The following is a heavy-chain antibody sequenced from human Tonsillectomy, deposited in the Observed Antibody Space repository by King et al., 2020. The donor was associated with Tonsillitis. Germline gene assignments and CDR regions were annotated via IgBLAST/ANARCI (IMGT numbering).Heavy chain of an antibody. CDR1: AGSISSSSYY. J-gene: IGHJ4*02. CDR2: FYYAGNT. CDR3: ARHGYDFWSKSYSYFFDS. D-gene: IGHD3-3*01. Sequence: QLQLQESGPGLVKPSETLSLTCTVSAGSISSSSYYWGWIRQPPGKGLEWIGSFYYAGNTYSNPSLRSRVTISVDTSKNQFSLKLSSVTAADTAVYYCARHGYDFWSKSYSYFFDSWGQGTLVTVSA. V-gene: IGHV4-39*01.